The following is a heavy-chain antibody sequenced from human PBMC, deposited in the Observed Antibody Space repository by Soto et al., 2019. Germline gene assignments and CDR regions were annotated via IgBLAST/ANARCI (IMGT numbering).Heavy chain of an antibody. CDR2: VTPILSMS. J-gene: IGHJ4*02. CDR3: ATSYGSGYRAFDY. CDR1: GDTFSFYS. Sequence: QVQLVQSGAEVKRPGSSVKVSCKASGDTFSFYSINWVRQAPGLGLEWMGRVTPILSMSNYAQRFQGRVTMTADKYTSTAYMELSGLRSEATAMYYCATSYGSGYRAFDYWGQGALVTVSS. V-gene: IGHV1-69*04. D-gene: IGHD3-10*01.